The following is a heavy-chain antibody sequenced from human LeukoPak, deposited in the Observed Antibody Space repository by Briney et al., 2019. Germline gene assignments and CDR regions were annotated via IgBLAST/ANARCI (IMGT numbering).Heavy chain of an antibody. J-gene: IGHJ4*02. CDR2: ISGSGGST. D-gene: IGHD3-22*01. Sequence: GGSLRLSCAAPGFTFSSYAMSWVRQAPGKGLEWVSAISGSGGSTYYADSVKGRFTISRDNSKNTLYLQMNSLRAEDTAVYYCAKTDHYYDSSGYFADYWGQGTLVTVSS. V-gene: IGHV3-23*01. CDR1: GFTFSSYA. CDR3: AKTDHYYDSSGYFADY.